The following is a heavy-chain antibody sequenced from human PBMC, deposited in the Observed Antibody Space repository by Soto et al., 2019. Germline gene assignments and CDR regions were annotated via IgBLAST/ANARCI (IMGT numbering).Heavy chain of an antibody. CDR1: GGSISSYY. V-gene: IGHV4-59*01. D-gene: IGHD3-10*01. CDR2: IYYSGST. J-gene: IGHJ3*02. CDR3: ARVWGGAFDI. Sequence: SETLSLTCTVSGGSISSYYWSWIRQPPGKGLEWIGYIYYSGSTNYNPSLKSRVTISVDTSKNQFSLKLSSVTAADTAVYYCARVWGGAFDIWGQGTMVTISS.